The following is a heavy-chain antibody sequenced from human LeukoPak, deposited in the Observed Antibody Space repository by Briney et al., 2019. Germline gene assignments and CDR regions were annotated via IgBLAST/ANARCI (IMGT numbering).Heavy chain of an antibody. J-gene: IGHJ3*02. CDR1: GFTFSDYY. Sequence: GGSLRLSCAASGFTFSDYYMSWIRQAPGKGLEWVSAISGSGGSTYYADSVKGRFTISRDNSKNTLYLQMNSLRAEDTAVYYCAKVWGITMIGDAFDIWGQGTMVTVSS. CDR2: ISGSGGST. V-gene: IGHV3-23*01. CDR3: AKVWGITMIGDAFDI. D-gene: IGHD3-22*01.